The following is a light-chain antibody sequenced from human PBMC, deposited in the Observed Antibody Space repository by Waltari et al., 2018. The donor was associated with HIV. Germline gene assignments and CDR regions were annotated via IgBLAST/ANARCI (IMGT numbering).Light chain of an antibody. CDR3: AAWDDTLDGWV. CDR1: SSNIGSDT. Sequence: QSVLPQPPSASGTPGQRVTISCSGSSSNIGSDTVNWYQQLQGTAPKLLIYFNNQRPSGVPDRFSGSKSGTSASLAISGLQSEDEADYYCAAWDDTLDGWVFGGGTKLTVL. J-gene: IGLJ3*02. V-gene: IGLV1-44*01. CDR2: FNN.